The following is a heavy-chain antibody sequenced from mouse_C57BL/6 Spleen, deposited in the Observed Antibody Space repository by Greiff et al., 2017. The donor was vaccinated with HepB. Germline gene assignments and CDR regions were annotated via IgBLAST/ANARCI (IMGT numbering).Heavy chain of an antibody. CDR1: GYAFTNYL. V-gene: IGHV1-54*01. Sequence: QVQLQQSGAELVRPGTSVKVSCKASGYAFTNYLIEWVKQRPGQGLEWIGVINPGSGGTNYNEKFKGKATLTADKSSSTAYMQLSSLTSEDSAVYFCARGGYYGSRVADYWGQGTTLTVSS. D-gene: IGHD1-1*01. J-gene: IGHJ2*01. CDR2: INPGSGGT. CDR3: ARGGYYGSRVADY.